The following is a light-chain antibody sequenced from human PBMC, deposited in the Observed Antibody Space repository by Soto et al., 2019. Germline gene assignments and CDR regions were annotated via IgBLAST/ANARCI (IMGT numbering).Light chain of an antibody. J-gene: IGKJ1*01. V-gene: IGKV1-27*01. CDR2: AAS. Sequence: DIQMTQSPSSLSASVGDRVTITCRASQGISNYLVWYQLKPGKVPKLLIYAASTLQSGVPSRLSGSGSGTDFTLTISTLQPEDVATYYCQNYNGAPWTFGQGTKVEIK. CDR3: QNYNGAPWT. CDR1: QGISNY.